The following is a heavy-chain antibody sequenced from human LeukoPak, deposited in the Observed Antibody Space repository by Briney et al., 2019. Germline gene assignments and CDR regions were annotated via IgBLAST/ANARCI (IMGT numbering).Heavy chain of an antibody. CDR3: ARGYCSSTSGYTGYFDY. J-gene: IGHJ4*02. D-gene: IGHD2-2*02. Sequence: RSGGSLRLSCAASGFTFDDYGMSWVRQAPGKGVEWVSGINWNGGSTGYADSVKGRFTISRDNAKNSLYLQMNSLRAEDTALYYCARGYCSSTSGYTGYFDYWGQGTLVTVSS. V-gene: IGHV3-20*04. CDR1: GFTFDDYG. CDR2: INWNGGST.